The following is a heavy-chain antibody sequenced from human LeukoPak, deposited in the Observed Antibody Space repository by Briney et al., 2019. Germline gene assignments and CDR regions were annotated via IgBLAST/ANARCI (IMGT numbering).Heavy chain of an antibody. D-gene: IGHD3-22*01. CDR3: ARNLRLTYYDSSGYYLLHPYYYYYMDV. CDR2: MNPNSGNT. V-gene: IGHV1-8*02. Sequence: ASVKVSCKASGYTFTGYYMHWVRQAPGQGLEWMGWMNPNSGNTGYAQKFQGRVTMTRNTSISTAYMELSSLRSEDTAVYYCARNLRLTYYDSSGYYLLHPYYYYYMDVWGKGTTVTVSS. CDR1: GYTFTGYY. J-gene: IGHJ6*03.